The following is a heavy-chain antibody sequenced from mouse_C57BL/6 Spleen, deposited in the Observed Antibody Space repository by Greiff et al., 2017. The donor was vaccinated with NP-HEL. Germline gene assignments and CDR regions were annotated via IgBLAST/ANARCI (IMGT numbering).Heavy chain of an antibody. V-gene: IGHV1-50*01. Sequence: QVQLQQPGAELVKPGASVKLSCKASGYTFTSYWMQWVKQRPGQGLEWIGEIDPSDSYTNYNQKFKGKATLTVDTSSSTAYMQLSSLTSEDSAVYYCARREDYYGSLYYCDYWGQGTTLTVSS. CDR2: IDPSDSYT. CDR1: GYTFTSYW. J-gene: IGHJ2*01. CDR3: ARREDYYGSLYYCDY. D-gene: IGHD1-1*01.